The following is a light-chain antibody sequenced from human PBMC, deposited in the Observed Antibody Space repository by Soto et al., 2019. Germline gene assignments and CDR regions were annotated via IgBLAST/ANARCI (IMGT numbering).Light chain of an antibody. CDR3: QQYNNWPPVT. V-gene: IGKV3-15*01. J-gene: IGKJ5*01. CDR1: QSVSSN. Sequence: EIVMTQSPATLSVSPGERATLSCRASQSVSSNLAWYQQKPGQAPRLLMYGASTRAPGIPARFSGSGPGTEFTLTVSSLQSEDFAVYYCQQYNNWPPVTFGQGTRLEIK. CDR2: GAS.